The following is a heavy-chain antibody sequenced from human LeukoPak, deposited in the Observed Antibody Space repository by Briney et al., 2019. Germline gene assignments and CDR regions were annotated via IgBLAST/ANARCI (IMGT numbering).Heavy chain of an antibody. CDR1: GGFFSGYY. J-gene: IGHJ6*03. V-gene: IGHV4-34*01. CDR2: INHSGST. Sequence: SEALSLTCAVYGGFFSGYYWSWIRQPPGKGLEWIGEINHSGSTNYNPSLKSRVTISVDTSKNQFSLKLSSVTAADTAVYYCARQVRYCSGGSCLYYYYYMDVWGKGTTVTISS. CDR3: ARQVRYCSGGSCLYYYYYMDV. D-gene: IGHD2-15*01.